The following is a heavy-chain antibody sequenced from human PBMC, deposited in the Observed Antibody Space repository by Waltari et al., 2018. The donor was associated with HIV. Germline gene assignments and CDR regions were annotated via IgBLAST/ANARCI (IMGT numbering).Heavy chain of an antibody. V-gene: IGHV5-51*03. Sequence: EVQLVQSGAEVKKPGQSLKISCKGPGYSFTSYWIGWVRQAPGTGLEWMGDIYPADSDTTYNPSFRGQVTISVDTSISTAYVQWRSLKASDTAVYFCARRLVGADAFEIWGQGTEVIVSS. CDR2: IYPADSDT. CDR3: ARRLVGADAFEI. J-gene: IGHJ3*02. D-gene: IGHD1-26*01. CDR1: GYSFTSYW.